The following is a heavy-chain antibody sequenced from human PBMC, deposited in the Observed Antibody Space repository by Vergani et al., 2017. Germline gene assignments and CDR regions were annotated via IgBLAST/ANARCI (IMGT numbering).Heavy chain of an antibody. CDR1: GYSFTSYW. V-gene: IGHV5-10-1*03. Sequence: EVQLVQSGAEVKKPGESLRISCKGSGYSFTSYWISWVRQMPGKGLEWMGRIDPSDSYTNYSPSFQGHVTISADKSISTAYLQWSSLKASDTAMYYCARSEVPAAIHVWYFDLWGRGTLVTVSS. CDR3: ARSEVPAAIHVWYFDL. CDR2: IDPSDSYT. D-gene: IGHD2-2*02. J-gene: IGHJ2*01.